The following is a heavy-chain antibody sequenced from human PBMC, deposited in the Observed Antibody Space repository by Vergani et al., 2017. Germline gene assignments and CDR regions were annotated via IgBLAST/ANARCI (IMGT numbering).Heavy chain of an antibody. D-gene: IGHD1-26*01. CDR3: AKAAFSGY. V-gene: IGHV3-9*01. CDR1: GVTFDEYA. Sequence: EVQLVESGGGLVQPGRSLRLFCAASGVTFDEYAMHWGRQAPGKGLEWVSGIRWSSDSIGYAGSVKGRFTIFSGNDKNSLYLQMNCLRAEDTALYYCAKAAFSGYWGQGTLVTVSS. J-gene: IGHJ4*02. CDR2: IRWSSDSI.